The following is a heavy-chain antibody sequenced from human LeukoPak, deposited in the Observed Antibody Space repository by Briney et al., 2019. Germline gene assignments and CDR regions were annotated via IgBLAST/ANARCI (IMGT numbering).Heavy chain of an antibody. CDR1: GGTFSSYA. CDR2: IIPIFGTA. D-gene: IGHD6-13*01. J-gene: IGHJ3*02. Sequence: SVKVSCKASGGTFSSYAISWVRQAPGQGLEWMGGIIPIFGTANYAQKFQGRVTITADESTSTAYMELSSLRSEDTAVYYCARGGIAANPLYDAFDIWGQGTMVTVSS. V-gene: IGHV1-69*13. CDR3: ARGGIAANPLYDAFDI.